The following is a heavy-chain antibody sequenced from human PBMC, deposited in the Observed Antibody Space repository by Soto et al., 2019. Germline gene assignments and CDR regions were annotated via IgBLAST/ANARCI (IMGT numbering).Heavy chain of an antibody. CDR3: ARVRFDFWTGYTTRFDY. J-gene: IGHJ4*02. D-gene: IGHD3-3*01. CDR2: INHSGST. Sequence: SETLSLTCAVYGGSFSGYYWSWIRQPPGKGLGWIGEINHSGSTNYNPSLKSRVTISVDTSTNQFALKLSSVTAADTAVYYCARVRFDFWTGYTTRFDYWGQGTLVTVSS. V-gene: IGHV4-34*01. CDR1: GGSFSGYY.